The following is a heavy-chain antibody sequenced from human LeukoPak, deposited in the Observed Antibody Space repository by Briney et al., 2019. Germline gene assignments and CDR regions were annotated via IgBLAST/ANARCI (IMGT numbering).Heavy chain of an antibody. V-gene: IGHV4-59*08. D-gene: IGHD3-22*01. CDR3: ASDRSGFHPYY. CDR1: GGSISSSH. J-gene: IGHJ4*02. CDR2: ISSSGSA. Sequence: SETLSLTCTVSGGSISSSHWNWIRQPPGKGLEWIAYISSSGSANYNPSLKSRVSISVDTSKNQFSLTLSSVTAADAAVYYCASDRSGFHPYYAGQGTLVTVSS.